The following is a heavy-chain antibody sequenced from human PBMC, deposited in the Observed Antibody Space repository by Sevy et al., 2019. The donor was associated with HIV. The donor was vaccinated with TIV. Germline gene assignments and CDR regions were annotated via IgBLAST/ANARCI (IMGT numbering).Heavy chain of an antibody. J-gene: IGHJ4*02. V-gene: IGHV3-7*01. CDR3: ARRFFDV. CDR1: GFTFDTYW. CDR2: IRQDGGEI. Sequence: GGSLRLSCAASGFTFDTYWMQWVRQAPGKGLEWVANIRQDGGEIYYSDSVKGRFTISRDNAKESVFLQMTNLKVEDSGIYYCARRFFDVWGQGVLVTVSS. D-gene: IGHD3-16*01.